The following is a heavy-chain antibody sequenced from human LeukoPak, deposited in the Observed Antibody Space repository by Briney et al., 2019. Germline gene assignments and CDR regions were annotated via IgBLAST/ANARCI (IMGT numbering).Heavy chain of an antibody. Sequence: SETLSLTCTVSGGSISSGGYYWSWIRQHPGKGLEWIGYIYYSGSTYYNPSLKSRVTISVDTSKNQFSLELSSVTAADTAVYYCARASGYCSGGSCSASGDAFDIWGQGTMVTVSS. CDR1: GGSISSGGYY. D-gene: IGHD2-15*01. J-gene: IGHJ3*02. CDR3: ARASGYCSGGSCSASGDAFDI. V-gene: IGHV4-31*03. CDR2: IYYSGST.